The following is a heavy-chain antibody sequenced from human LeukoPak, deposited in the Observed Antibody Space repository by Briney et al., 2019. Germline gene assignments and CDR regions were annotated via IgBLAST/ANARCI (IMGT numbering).Heavy chain of an antibody. V-gene: IGHV3-7*04. J-gene: IGHJ4*02. CDR1: GGSISSSSYY. CDR2: INQNGGEK. CDR3: TRALDY. Sequence: ETLSLTCTVSGGSISSSSYYWGWIRQPPGKGLEWVANINQNGGEKYYADSVKGRFTISRDNAKNSLYLQMNSLRVEDTAVYYCTRALDYWGQGTLVTVSS.